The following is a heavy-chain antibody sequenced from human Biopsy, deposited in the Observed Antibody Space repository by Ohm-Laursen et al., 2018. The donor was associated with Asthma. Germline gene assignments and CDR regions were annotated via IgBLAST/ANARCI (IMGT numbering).Heavy chain of an antibody. Sequence: AVKVSCKTSGYTFNSAGITWVRQAPGQGLEWMGWISVYNGNTKVAQKLQDRVTMITDTSTSTAYMELRSLRSDDTAVYFCARAVDYSHYYGIDVWGQGTTVTVS. D-gene: IGHD3-10*01. V-gene: IGHV1-18*01. CDR2: ISVYNGNT. J-gene: IGHJ6*02. CDR1: GYTFNSAG. CDR3: ARAVDYSHYYGIDV.